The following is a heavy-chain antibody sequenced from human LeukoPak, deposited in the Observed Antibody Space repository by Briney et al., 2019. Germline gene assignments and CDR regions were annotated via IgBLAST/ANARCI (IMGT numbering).Heavy chain of an antibody. CDR2: IYHSGTS. J-gene: IGHJ4*02. D-gene: IGHD3-3*01. CDR3: ARSPPAHRFLDWFTQYYFDY. Sequence: PSETLSLTCTVSGYSISSGYYCGWIRPPPGKGLEWIGRIYHSGTSYYNPSLNTRVTISVNTSNAHFSLKLSSVIAADTAVYYCARSPPAHRFLDWFTQYYFDYWGQGTLVTVSS. CDR1: GYSISSGYY. V-gene: IGHV4-38-2*02.